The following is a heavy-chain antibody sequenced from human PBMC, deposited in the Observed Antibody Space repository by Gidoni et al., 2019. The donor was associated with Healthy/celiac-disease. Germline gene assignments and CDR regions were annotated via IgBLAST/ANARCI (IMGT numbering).Heavy chain of an antibody. Sequence: QVQLVESGRGAVQPGRSLSLSCAASGFTFSSYGMHWVRQAPGKGLEWVAVISDDGSNKYYAYSVKGRFTISRDNSKNTLYLQMNSLRAEDTAVYYCAKEEGTYYYDSCGYESWGQGTLVTVSS. D-gene: IGHD3-22*01. CDR3: AKEEGTYYYDSCGYES. CDR1: GFTFSSYG. V-gene: IGHV3-30*18. CDR2: ISDDGSNK. J-gene: IGHJ5*02.